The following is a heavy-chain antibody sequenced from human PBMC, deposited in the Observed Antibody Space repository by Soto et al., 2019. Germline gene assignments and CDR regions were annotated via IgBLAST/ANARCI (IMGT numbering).Heavy chain of an antibody. CDR1: GFTVSSNY. CDR2: IYSGGST. D-gene: IGHD5-18*01. CDR3: ARDRLWYGMDV. V-gene: IGHV3-53*01. Sequence: LRLSCAASGFTVSSNYMSWVRQAPGKGLEWVSVIYSGGSTYYADSVKGRFTISRDNSKNTLYLQMNSLRAEDTAVYYCARDRLWYGMDVWGQGTTVTVSS. J-gene: IGHJ6*02.